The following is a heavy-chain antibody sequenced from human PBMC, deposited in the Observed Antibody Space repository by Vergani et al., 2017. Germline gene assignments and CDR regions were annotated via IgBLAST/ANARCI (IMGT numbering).Heavy chain of an antibody. V-gene: IGHV3-48*03. CDR1: GFTFSSYE. D-gene: IGHD2-21*02. Sequence: EVQLVESGGGLVQPGGSLRLSCAASGFTFSSYEMNWVRQAPGKGLEWVSYISSSGSTIYYADSVKGRFTISGDNAKNSLYLQMNSRRAEDTAVYYCARGCGGDCLAFDIWGQGTMVTGSS. CDR2: ISSSGSTI. CDR3: ARGCGGDCLAFDI. J-gene: IGHJ3*02.